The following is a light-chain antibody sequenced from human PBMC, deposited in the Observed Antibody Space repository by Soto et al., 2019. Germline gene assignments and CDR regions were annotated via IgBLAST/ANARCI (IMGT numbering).Light chain of an antibody. CDR3: RQYGSSPPT. CDR1: QSISRY. J-gene: IGKJ1*01. Sequence: IVLTQSPGTLSLSPGERTTLSCRASQSISRYLAWYQQKPGKGPRLLIYGASSRATGTPDRFSGSGSGTDFTLTINRLEPEDFALYYCRQYGSSPPTFGQGTKVDIK. V-gene: IGKV3-20*01. CDR2: GAS.